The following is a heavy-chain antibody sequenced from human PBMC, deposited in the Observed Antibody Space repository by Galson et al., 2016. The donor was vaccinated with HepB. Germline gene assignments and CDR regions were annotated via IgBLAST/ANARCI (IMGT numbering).Heavy chain of an antibody. Sequence: ETLSLTCNVSVGPITRSYWTWIRQPAGTGLEWIGRTYTSGTPNSNPSSKSRVTMSVATSKNQFSLKLNSVAAADTAVYYCARTLFCAGDCDAFDILGQGTVVTVSS. CDR3: ARTLFCAGDCDAFDI. CDR2: TYTSGTP. D-gene: IGHD2-21*02. J-gene: IGHJ3*02. CDR1: VGPITRSY. V-gene: IGHV4-4*07.